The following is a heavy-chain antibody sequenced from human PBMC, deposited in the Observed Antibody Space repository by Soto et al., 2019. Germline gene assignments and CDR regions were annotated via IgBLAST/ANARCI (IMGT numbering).Heavy chain of an antibody. J-gene: IGHJ6*03. Sequence: SETLSLTCTVSGGSISSYYWSWIRQPPGKGLEWIGYIYYSGSTNYNPSLKSRVTISVDTSKNQFSLKLSSVTAADTAVYYCGGLEESSYYYYYMDVWGKGTTVTVSS. CDR1: GGSISSYY. D-gene: IGHD3-16*01. CDR2: IYYSGST. V-gene: IGHV4-59*01. CDR3: GGLEESSYYYYYMDV.